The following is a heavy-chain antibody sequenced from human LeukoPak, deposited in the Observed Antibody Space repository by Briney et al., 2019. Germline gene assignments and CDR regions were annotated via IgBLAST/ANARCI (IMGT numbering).Heavy chain of an antibody. CDR2: IYYSGTA. CDR3: ARHFSNGWSDK. D-gene: IGHD6-19*01. V-gene: IGHV4-59*08. Sequence: SQTLSLTCTVSGASLSTSSWTWIRQPPGKGLECIGFIYYSGTAHYHPSLKSRVTISLDTSTNQFSLRLSSVTAADTAVYYCARHFSNGWSDKWGQGTLVTVS. CDR1: GASLSTSS. J-gene: IGHJ4*02.